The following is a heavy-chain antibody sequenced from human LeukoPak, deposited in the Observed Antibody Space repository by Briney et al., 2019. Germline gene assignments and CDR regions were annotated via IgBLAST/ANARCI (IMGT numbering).Heavy chain of an antibody. CDR2: ISSSGSTI. V-gene: IGHV3-48*03. Sequence: GGSLRLSCAASGFTFSSYEMNWVRQAPGKGLEWVSYISSSGSTIYYADSVKGRFTISRDNAKNSLYLQMNSLRAEDTAVYYCARDSRPMNYYYYYMDVWGKGTTVTISS. CDR1: GFTFSSYE. J-gene: IGHJ6*03. CDR3: ARDSRPMNYYYYYMDV. D-gene: IGHD2/OR15-2a*01.